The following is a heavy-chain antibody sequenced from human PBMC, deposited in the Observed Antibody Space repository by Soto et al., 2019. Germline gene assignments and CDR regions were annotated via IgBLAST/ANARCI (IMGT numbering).Heavy chain of an antibody. D-gene: IGHD3-3*01. J-gene: IGHJ4*02. V-gene: IGHV3-30*04. CDR1: GFTFSNYA. Sequence: GGSLRLSCVVSGFTFSNYAMHWVRQTPGKGLQWVAVISNDGSNKYYADSVMGRFTISSDNSKNTLYLQMNSLRAEDTSVYYCARMRFGVVIRPDFDYWGQGTLVTVS. CDR3: ARMRFGVVIRPDFDY. CDR2: ISNDGSNK.